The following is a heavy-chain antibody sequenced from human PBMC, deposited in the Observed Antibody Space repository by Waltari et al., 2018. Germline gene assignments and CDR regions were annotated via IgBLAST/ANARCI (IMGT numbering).Heavy chain of an antibody. CDR3: AREKRGTYYYDSSGTGYFDY. Sequence: QVQLVQSGAEVKKPGSSVKVSCKASGGTFSSYAISWVRQAPGQGLEWMGGSIPIFGTANYEQKFQGRVTITEDESTSTAYMELSSLRSEDTAVYYCAREKRGTYYYDSSGTGYFDYWGQGTLVTVSS. CDR1: GGTFSSYA. D-gene: IGHD3-22*01. J-gene: IGHJ4*02. CDR2: SIPIFGTA. V-gene: IGHV1-69*01.